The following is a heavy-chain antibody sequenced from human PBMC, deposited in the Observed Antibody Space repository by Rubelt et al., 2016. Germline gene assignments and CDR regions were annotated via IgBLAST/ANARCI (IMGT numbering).Heavy chain of an antibody. CDR2: IYYSGSS. CDR3: ARHQLYDIVTGLYGMDV. D-gene: IGHD3-9*01. Sequence: QVQLQASGPGLVKPSETLSLTCTVSGGSISSHYWSWIRQLPGKGLEWIGYIYYSGSSNYNPSLRSRLTISDDPSKNQFTRRLCSVTAADTSVYYCARHQLYDIVTGLYGMDVWGQGTTVTVSS. V-gene: IGHV4-59*08. J-gene: IGHJ6*02. CDR1: GGSISSHY.